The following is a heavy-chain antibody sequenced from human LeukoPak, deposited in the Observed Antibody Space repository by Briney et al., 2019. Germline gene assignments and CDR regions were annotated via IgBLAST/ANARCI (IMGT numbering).Heavy chain of an antibody. CDR3: ARGDWSAAQYYFDY. V-gene: IGHV4-59*08. D-gene: IGHD6-13*01. CDR1: GGSISSYY. Sequence: PSETLSLTCTVSGGSISSYYWSRIRQPPGKGLEWIGYIYYSGSTNYNPSLKSRVTISVDTSKNQFSLKLSSVTAADTAVYYCARGDWSAAQYYFDYWGQGTLVTVSS. CDR2: IYYSGST. J-gene: IGHJ4*02.